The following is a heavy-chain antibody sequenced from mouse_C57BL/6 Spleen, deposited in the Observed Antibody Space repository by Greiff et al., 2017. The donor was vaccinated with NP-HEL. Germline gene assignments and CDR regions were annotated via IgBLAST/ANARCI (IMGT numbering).Heavy chain of an antibody. D-gene: IGHD1-1*01. V-gene: IGHV1-26*01. J-gene: IGHJ3*01. Sequence: VQLQQSGPELVKPGASVKISCKASGYTFTDYYMNWVKQSHGKSLEWIGDINPNNGGTSYNQKFKGKATLTVDKSSSTAYMELRSLTSEDSAVYYCARPYGSSFAYWGQGTLVTVSA. CDR1: GYTFTDYY. CDR3: ARPYGSSFAY. CDR2: INPNNGGT.